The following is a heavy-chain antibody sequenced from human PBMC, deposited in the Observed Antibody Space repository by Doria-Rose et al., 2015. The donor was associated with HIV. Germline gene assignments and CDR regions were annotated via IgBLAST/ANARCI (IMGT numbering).Heavy chain of an antibody. CDR2: IFSDDER. D-gene: IGHD6-13*01. V-gene: IGHV2-26*01. Sequence: QITLKESGPVLVKPTETLTLTCTVSGVSLSSPGMGASWIRQPPGKALEWLANIFSDDERSYPTSLKSRLTISRGTSKSQVVLTMTDMDPVDTATYYCARIKSSRWYHKYYFDFWGQGTLVIVSA. J-gene: IGHJ4*02. CDR1: GVSLSSPGMG. CDR3: ARIKSSRWYHKYYFDF.